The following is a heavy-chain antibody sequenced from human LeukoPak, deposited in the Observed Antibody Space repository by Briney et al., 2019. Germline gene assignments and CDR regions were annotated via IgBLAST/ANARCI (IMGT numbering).Heavy chain of an antibody. CDR2: ISGSGGST. V-gene: IGHV3-23*01. J-gene: IGHJ6*03. CDR3: AKIMDYYYYYMDV. Sequence: PGGSLRLSCAASGFTFSSYAMSWVRQAPGKGLEWVSAISGSGGSTYYADSVKGRFTISRDNSKNTLYLQMNSLRAEDTAAYYCAKIMDYYYYYMDVWGKGTTVTVSS. CDR1: GFTFSSYA. D-gene: IGHD2-8*01.